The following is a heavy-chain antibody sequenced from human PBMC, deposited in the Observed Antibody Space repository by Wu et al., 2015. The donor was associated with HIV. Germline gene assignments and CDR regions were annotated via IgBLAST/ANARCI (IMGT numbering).Heavy chain of an antibody. CDR3: ARLQXLHGLYSNADF. CDR1: GYTFTDYY. CDR2: INCNRGGT. Sequence: QVQLVQSGAEVKKPGASVMVSCRASGYTFTDYYMYWVRQAPGQGPEWMGWINCNRGGTKYAQKFQGRVTMTRDTAVNTAYLELNSLKSDDTATYFCARLQXLHGLYSNADFWGQGTLVTVSS. V-gene: IGHV1-2*02. J-gene: IGHJ4*02. D-gene: IGHD3-3*01.